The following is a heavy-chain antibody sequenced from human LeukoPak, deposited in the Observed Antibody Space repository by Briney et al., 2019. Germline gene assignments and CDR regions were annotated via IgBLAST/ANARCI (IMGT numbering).Heavy chain of an antibody. D-gene: IGHD2-2*01. V-gene: IGHV4-34*01. Sequence: SETLSLTCAVYGGSFSGYYWSWIRQPPGKGLEWIGEINHSGSTNYNPSLKSRVTTSVDTSKNQFSLKLSSVTAADTAVYYCARVRGGVVVPAAMHYYYGMDVWGKGTTVTVSS. CDR2: INHSGST. CDR1: GGSFSGYY. CDR3: ARVRGGVVVPAAMHYYYGMDV. J-gene: IGHJ6*04.